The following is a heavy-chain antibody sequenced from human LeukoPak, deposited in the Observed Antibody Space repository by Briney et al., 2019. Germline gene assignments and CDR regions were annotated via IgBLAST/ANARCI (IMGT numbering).Heavy chain of an antibody. CDR2: INHSGST. Sequence: SETLSLTCAVYGGSFSGYYWSWIRQPPGKGLEWIGEINHSGSTNYNPSLKSRVTISVDTSKNQFSLKLSSVTAADTAVYYCARDFLYYGDYGIYYYGMDVWGQGTTVTVSS. CDR1: GGSFSGYY. CDR3: ARDFLYYGDYGIYYYGMDV. V-gene: IGHV4-34*01. D-gene: IGHD4-17*01. J-gene: IGHJ6*02.